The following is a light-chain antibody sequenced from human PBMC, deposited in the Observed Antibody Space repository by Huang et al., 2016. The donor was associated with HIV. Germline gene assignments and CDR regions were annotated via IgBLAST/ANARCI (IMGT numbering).Light chain of an antibody. J-gene: IGKJ4*01. CDR1: QGISSA. V-gene: IGKV1D-13*01. Sequence: AIQLTQSPSSLSASVGDRVTITCRASQGISSALAWYQQKPGKPPKVLIYDASSLKSGVPARFSGSRSGTDFTLTINSLQPEDFATYFCQQVNNYPLTFGGGTKVEIK. CDR3: QQVNNYPLT. CDR2: DAS.